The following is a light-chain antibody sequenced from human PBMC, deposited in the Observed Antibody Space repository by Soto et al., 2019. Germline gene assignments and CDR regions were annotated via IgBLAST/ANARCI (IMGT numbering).Light chain of an antibody. CDR1: SSDVGGYNY. Sequence: QSALTQPPSASGSPGQSITISCTGTSSDVGGYNYVSWYQQHPGKAPKLMIYDVSKRPSGVPDRLSGSKSGNTASLTVAGQQAEDADDYCCGYSGSSNTVVFGGGTKLTVL. CDR3: GYSGSSNTVV. CDR2: DVS. V-gene: IGLV2-8*01. J-gene: IGLJ2*01.